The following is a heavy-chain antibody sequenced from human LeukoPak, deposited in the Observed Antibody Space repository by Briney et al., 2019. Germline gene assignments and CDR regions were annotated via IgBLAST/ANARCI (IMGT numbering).Heavy chain of an antibody. CDR1: GYTFTSNY. V-gene: IGHV1-46*01. Sequence: ASVKVSCKASGYTFTSNYMHWVRQAPGQGLEWMGIINPSGGSASYAQKFQGGVTMTSDTSTSTVYMELSSLRSDDTAVYYCARDYFRSQQKSIHLDYWGQGTLVTVSS. CDR2: INPSGGSA. D-gene: IGHD2-2*02. CDR3: ARDYFRSQQKSIHLDY. J-gene: IGHJ4*02.